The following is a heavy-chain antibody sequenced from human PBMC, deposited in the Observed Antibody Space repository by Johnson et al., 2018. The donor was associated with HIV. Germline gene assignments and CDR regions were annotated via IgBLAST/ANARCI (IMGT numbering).Heavy chain of an antibody. Sequence: EVQLVESGGGWIQPGGVPETLLCSLTFRNCAFQWVRQAPGKGLEWVGRINSKAEGGTTDYAAPVKGRFTISRDDSKNRLYLQMNSLKTEDTAVYYCTTDGRIPVAHHDAFDVWGQGTMVTVSS. D-gene: IGHD6-19*01. CDR3: TTDGRIPVAHHDAFDV. CDR1: TFRNCA. J-gene: IGHJ3*01. V-gene: IGHV3-15*07. CDR2: INSKAEGGTT.